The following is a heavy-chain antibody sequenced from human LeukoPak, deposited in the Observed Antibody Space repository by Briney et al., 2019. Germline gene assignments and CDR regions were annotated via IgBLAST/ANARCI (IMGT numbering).Heavy chain of an antibody. Sequence: GGSPRLSCAASGFTFSSYAMSWVRQAPGKGLEWVSAISGSGGSTYYADSVKGRFTISRDNSKNTLYLQMNSLRAEDTAVYYCAKVLYSNYGIPHYWGQGTLVTVSS. J-gene: IGHJ4*02. D-gene: IGHD4-11*01. V-gene: IGHV3-23*01. CDR3: AKVLYSNYGIPHY. CDR1: GFTFSSYA. CDR2: ISGSGGST.